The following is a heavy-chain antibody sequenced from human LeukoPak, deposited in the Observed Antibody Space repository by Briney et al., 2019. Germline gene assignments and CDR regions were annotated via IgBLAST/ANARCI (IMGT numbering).Heavy chain of an antibody. CDR1: GGSISGYY. CDR3: ARVDSGHVDY. D-gene: IGHD3/OR15-3a*01. J-gene: IGHJ4*02. Sequence: SETLSLTCTVSGGSISGYYWSWIRQPPGKGLEWIGSSFYTGSTDYNPSLKSRVTISVDTYKNQLSLKLTSVTAADTAAYYCARVDSGHVDYWGQGALVTVSS. CDR2: SFYTGST. V-gene: IGHV4-59*01.